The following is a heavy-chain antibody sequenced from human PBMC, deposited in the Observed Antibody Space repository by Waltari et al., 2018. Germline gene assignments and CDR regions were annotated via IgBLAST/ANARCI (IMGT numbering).Heavy chain of an antibody. V-gene: IGHV5-51*03. D-gene: IGHD3-3*01. Sequence: EVQLVQSGAEVKKSGESLKISCKGSGYSFTSYWIGWVRQMPGKGLEWMGIIYPGDSDTRYSPSFQGQVTISADKSISTAYLQWSSLKASDTAMYYCARRITIFGVVTYDAFDIWGQGTMVTVSS. J-gene: IGHJ3*02. CDR1: GYSFTSYW. CDR2: IYPGDSDT. CDR3: ARRITIFGVVTYDAFDI.